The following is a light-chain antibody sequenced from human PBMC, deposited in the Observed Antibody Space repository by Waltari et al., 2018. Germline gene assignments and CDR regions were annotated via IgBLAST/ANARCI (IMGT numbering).Light chain of an antibody. J-gene: IGKJ4*01. CDR1: QSVTSIS. CDR2: GTS. V-gene: IGKV3-20*01. Sequence: EIVLTQSLGTLSLSPGERASLSCRASQSVTSISLAWYQEKLGQAPRLLIYGTSTRATGIPDRFSGSGSGTDFTLTISRLEPEDFAVYYCQQYDGEVVTFGGGTKVEI. CDR3: QQYDGEVVT.